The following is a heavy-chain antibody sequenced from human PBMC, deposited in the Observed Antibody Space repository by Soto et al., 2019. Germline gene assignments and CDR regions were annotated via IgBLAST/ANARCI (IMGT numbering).Heavy chain of an antibody. CDR1: GGSISSGGYY. V-gene: IGHV4-31*03. CDR2: IYYSGST. D-gene: IGHD3-3*01. Sequence: PSETLSLTCTVSGGSISSGGYYWSWIRQRPGKGLEWIGYIYYSGSTYYNPSLKSRVTISVDTSKNQFSLKLSSVTAADTAVYYCAGDMGHDFWSGYSNNWFDPWGQGTLVTVSS. CDR3: AGDMGHDFWSGYSNNWFDP. J-gene: IGHJ5*02.